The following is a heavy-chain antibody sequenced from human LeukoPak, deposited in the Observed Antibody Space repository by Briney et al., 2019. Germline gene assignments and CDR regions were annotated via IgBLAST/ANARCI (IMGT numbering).Heavy chain of an antibody. CDR2: INPNDGDT. D-gene: IGHD2-2*01. CDR3: ARANFLYCSSSTCLFDY. CDR1: GYTFTDYY. Sequence: ASVKVSCKASGYTFTDYYMHWVRQTPGQGFEWMGWINPNDGDTNYAQKFQGRVTMTRDTSISTAHMEVSRLRSDDTAVYYCARANFLYCSSSTCLFDYWGQGALVTVSS. J-gene: IGHJ4*02. V-gene: IGHV1-2*02.